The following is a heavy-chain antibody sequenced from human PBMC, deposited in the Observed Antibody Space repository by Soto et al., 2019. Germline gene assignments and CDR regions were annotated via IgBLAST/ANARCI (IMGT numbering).Heavy chain of an antibody. CDR2: IYHSGNT. V-gene: IGHV4-30-2*01. CDR3: ASSHAGAHITAAVH. D-gene: IGHD6-13*01. Sequence: QLQLQESGSGLVKPSQTLSLTCAVSGGSISSGGYSWNWIRQPPGKGLEWIGYIYHSGNTYYNPSLKSRVTISVDRSKNQFSLKLSSVTAADTAVYYCASSHAGAHITAAVHWGQGTLVTVSS. CDR1: GGSISSGGYS. J-gene: IGHJ4*02.